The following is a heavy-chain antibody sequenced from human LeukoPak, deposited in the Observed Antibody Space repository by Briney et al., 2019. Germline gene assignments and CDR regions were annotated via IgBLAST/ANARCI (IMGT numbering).Heavy chain of an antibody. V-gene: IGHV1-2*02. CDR2: INPNSGGR. CDR1: GGTFSSYA. Sequence: ASVKVSCKASGGTFSSYAISWVRQAPGQGLEWMGWINPNSGGRNYAQKFQGRVTMTGDTSTSTAYMELSSLTSDDTAVYYCARVDPGYSSSGGNWFDPWGQGTLVTVSS. J-gene: IGHJ5*02. D-gene: IGHD6-13*01. CDR3: ARVDPGYSSSGGNWFDP.